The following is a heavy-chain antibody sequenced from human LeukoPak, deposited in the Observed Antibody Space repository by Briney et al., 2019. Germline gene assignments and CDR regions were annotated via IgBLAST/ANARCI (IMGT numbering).Heavy chain of an antibody. CDR2: INHSGST. CDR1: GGSFSGYY. J-gene: IGHJ2*01. D-gene: IGHD2-2*02. Sequence: SETLSLTCAVYGGSFSGYYWSWLRQPPGKGLEWIGEINHSGSTNYNPSLKSRVTISVDTSKNQCSLKLSSVTAADTAVYYCARFRRVVPAAIRFWYFDLWGRGTLVTVSS. V-gene: IGHV4-34*01. CDR3: ARFRRVVPAAIRFWYFDL.